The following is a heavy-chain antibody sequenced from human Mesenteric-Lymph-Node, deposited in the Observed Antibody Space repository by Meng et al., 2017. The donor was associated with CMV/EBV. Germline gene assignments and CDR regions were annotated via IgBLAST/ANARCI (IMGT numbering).Heavy chain of an antibody. CDR1: GHTFTGYY. CDR2: VNPNYGGA. CDR3: ARVAPNYYGSGSHDAFDI. V-gene: IGHV1-2*02. D-gene: IGHD3-10*01. Sequence: ASVKVSCKASGHTFTGYYIHWLRQAPGQGLEWMGWVNPNYGGADYAHNFQGRVTMTRDTTISTSYMELSSLTSDDTAVYYCARVAPNYYGSGSHDAFDIWGQGTMVTVSS. J-gene: IGHJ3*02.